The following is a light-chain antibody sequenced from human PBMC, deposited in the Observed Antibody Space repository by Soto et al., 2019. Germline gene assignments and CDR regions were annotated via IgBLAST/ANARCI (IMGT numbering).Light chain of an antibody. Sequence: EIVLTQSPATLSLSPGERATVSCRASQSVSSYLVWYQQKPGQAPRLLIYDASSRATGIPARFSGSGSGTDFSLTISSLEPQDFAVYYCQQRNNWPPITFGQGTRLEIK. CDR3: QQRNNWPPIT. V-gene: IGKV3-11*01. CDR2: DAS. CDR1: QSVSSY. J-gene: IGKJ5*01.